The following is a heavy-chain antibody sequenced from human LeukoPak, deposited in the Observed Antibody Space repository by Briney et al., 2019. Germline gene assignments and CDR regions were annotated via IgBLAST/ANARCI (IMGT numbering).Heavy chain of an antibody. V-gene: IGHV3-11*01. CDR3: AKSGYNRFDY. CDR1: GFTFSDYY. Sequence: GGSLRLSCAASGFTFSDYYMSWIRQAPGKGLEWVSYISPSGTDISYADSVKGRFTISRDNAKNSLYLQMNSLRAEDTAVYYCAKSGYNRFDYWGQGTLVTVSS. CDR2: ISPSGTDI. J-gene: IGHJ4*02. D-gene: IGHD5-24*01.